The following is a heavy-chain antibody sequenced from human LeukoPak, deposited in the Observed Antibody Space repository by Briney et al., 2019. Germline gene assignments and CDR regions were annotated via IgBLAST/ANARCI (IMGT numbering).Heavy chain of an antibody. Sequence: SETLSLTCTVSGGPISSYYWSWIRQPPGKGLEWIGYIYYSGSTNYNPSLKSRVTISVDTSKNQFSLKLSSVTAADTAVYYCARHSTLDWFDPWGQGTLVTVSS. CDR3: ARHSTLDWFDP. CDR2: IYYSGST. V-gene: IGHV4-59*08. J-gene: IGHJ5*02. CDR1: GGPISSYY. D-gene: IGHD3-16*01.